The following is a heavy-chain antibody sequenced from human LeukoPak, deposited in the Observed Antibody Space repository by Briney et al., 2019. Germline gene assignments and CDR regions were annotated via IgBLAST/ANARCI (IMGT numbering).Heavy chain of an antibody. CDR2: IKEDGTET. J-gene: IGHJ4*02. Sequence: GSLRLSCAASGFMFSSNWMSWVRLAPGKGLEWVANIKEDGTETYYVDSVKGRFTISRDNSKNTLYLQMNSLRAEDTAVYYCAKDRKYYYDSSGYFDYWGQGTLVTVSS. D-gene: IGHD3-22*01. CDR1: GFMFSSNW. CDR3: AKDRKYYYDSSGYFDY. V-gene: IGHV3-7*01.